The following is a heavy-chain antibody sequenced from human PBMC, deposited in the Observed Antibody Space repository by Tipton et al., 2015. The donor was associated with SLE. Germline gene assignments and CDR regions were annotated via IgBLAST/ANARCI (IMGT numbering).Heavy chain of an antibody. CDR1: GVSISRGGYY. Sequence: TLSLTCTVSGVSISRGGYYWSWIRQQPGKGLEWIAYVYYSGSIYYNPSLQGRGSISVDTSKNQFSLTLSSVTAADTALYYCARASTALAPFDYWGQGTLATVSS. D-gene: IGHD2-21*02. V-gene: IGHV4-31*03. CDR3: ARASTALAPFDY. CDR2: VYYSGSI. J-gene: IGHJ4*02.